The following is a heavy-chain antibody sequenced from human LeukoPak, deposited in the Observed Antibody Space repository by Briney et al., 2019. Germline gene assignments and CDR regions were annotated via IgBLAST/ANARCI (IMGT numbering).Heavy chain of an antibody. CDR1: GFIFSNCW. Sequence: PGGSLRLSCAASGFIFSNCWMNWVRQTPGKGLEWVANMNQDGSAIQYLDSVKGRFTISRDNAKKSLYLQMDSLRAEDTAVYYCARGGATPLPIDYWGQGTLVTVSS. J-gene: IGHJ4*02. CDR3: ARGGATPLPIDY. V-gene: IGHV3-7*01. D-gene: IGHD1-26*01. CDR2: MNQDGSAI.